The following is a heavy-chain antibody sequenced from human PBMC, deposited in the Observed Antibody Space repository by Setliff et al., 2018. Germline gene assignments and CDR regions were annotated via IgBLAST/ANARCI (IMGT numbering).Heavy chain of an antibody. V-gene: IGHV1-2*02. CDR2: IRPNGGGT. CDR3: ARGGGSYRAGNSRPTYWFDP. J-gene: IGHJ5*02. D-gene: IGHD2-21*01. CDR1: GYPFIEHY. Sequence: ASVKVSCRTSGYPFIEHYVNWVRQAPGQGLEWMGWIRPNGGGTHYAQKFQGRVTMTRDTANSTVYMDLSSLTSDDTAIYYCARGGGSYRAGNSRPTYWFDPWGQGTLVTVSS.